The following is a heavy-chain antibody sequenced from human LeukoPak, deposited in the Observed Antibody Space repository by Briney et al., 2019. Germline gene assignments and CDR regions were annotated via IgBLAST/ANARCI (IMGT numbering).Heavy chain of an antibody. CDR1: GFTFSSYE. D-gene: IGHD2-2*01. CDR2: ISSSGSTI. Sequence: PGGSLSLSCAASGFTFSSYEMNWVRQAPGKGLEWVSYISSSGSTIYYADSVKGRFTISRDNAKNSLYLQMNSLRAEDTAVYYCARDIQEDIVVVPAAQAYYYGMDVWGQGTTVTVSS. J-gene: IGHJ6*02. V-gene: IGHV3-48*03. CDR3: ARDIQEDIVVVPAAQAYYYGMDV.